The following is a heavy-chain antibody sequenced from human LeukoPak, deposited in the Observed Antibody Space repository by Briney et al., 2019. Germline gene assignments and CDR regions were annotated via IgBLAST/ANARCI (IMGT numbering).Heavy chain of an antibody. CDR3: ARQGFGSSYFGY. D-gene: IGHD3-16*01. Sequence: SETLSLTCTVSGGSISSSSYYWGWIRQPPGKGLEWIGGIYYSGSTYYNPSLKSRVTISLDTSKNQFSLKLSSVTAADTAVYYCARQGFGSSYFGYWGQGTLVTVSS. CDR1: GGSISSSSYY. V-gene: IGHV4-39*07. J-gene: IGHJ4*02. CDR2: IYYSGST.